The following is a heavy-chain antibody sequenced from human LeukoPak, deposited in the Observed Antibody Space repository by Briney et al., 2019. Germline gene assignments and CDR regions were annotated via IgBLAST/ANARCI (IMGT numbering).Heavy chain of an antibody. D-gene: IGHD3-10*01. CDR3: ARGRRYYYGSGSYYISDFDY. V-gene: IGHV1-18*01. J-gene: IGHJ4*02. CDR2: ISAYNGNT. CDR1: GYTFTSYG. Sequence: GASVKVSCKASGYTFTSYGISWVRQAPGQGLEWMGWISAYNGNTNYAQKFQGRVTMTRNTSISTAYMELSSLRSEDTAVYYCARGRRYYYGSGSYYISDFDYWGQGTLVTVSS.